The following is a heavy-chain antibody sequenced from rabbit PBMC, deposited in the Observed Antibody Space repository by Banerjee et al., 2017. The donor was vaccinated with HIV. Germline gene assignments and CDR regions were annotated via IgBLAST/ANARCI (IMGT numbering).Heavy chain of an antibody. CDR1: GFSFSSSYW. Sequence: QQQLVESGGGLVKPGASLPVTCTASGFSFSSSYWMSWVRQAPGKGLDWIARIKTDSSSTTNYANWAKGRFTISKTSSTTVTLQMTSLTAADTATYFCANDLNLRGQGTLVTVS. CDR2: IKTDSSSTT. J-gene: IGHJ4*01. CDR3: ANDLNL. V-gene: IGHV1S45*01.